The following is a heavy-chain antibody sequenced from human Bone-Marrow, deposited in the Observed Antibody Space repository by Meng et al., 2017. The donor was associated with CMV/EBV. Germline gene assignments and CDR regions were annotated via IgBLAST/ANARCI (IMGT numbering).Heavy chain of an antibody. CDR3: RSGPNWYYGMDV. CDR1: GFTFRIFT. Sequence: GESLKISCAASGFTFRIFTMHWVRQAPGKGLECVAVISYNGSNKYYADSVKGRFTISRDNAKNTLYLQMNSLRAEDTAVYYCRSGPNWYYGMDVWGQGTTVTVSS. V-gene: IGHV3-30-3*01. CDR2: ISYNGSNK. J-gene: IGHJ6*02. D-gene: IGHD1-1*01.